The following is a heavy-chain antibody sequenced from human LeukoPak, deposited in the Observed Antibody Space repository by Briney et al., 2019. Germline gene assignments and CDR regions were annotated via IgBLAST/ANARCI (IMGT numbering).Heavy chain of an antibody. CDR3: ARAAGRYFDSNWFDP. V-gene: IGHV3-21*01. J-gene: IGHJ5*02. CDR1: GFTFSSYS. CDR2: ISSSSSYI. Sequence: GGSLRLSCAASGFTFSSYSMNWVRQAPGKGLEWVSSISSSSSYIYYADSVKGRFTISRDNAKNSLYLQMNSLRAEDTAVYYCARAAGRYFDSNWFDPWGQGTLVTVSS. D-gene: IGHD3-9*01.